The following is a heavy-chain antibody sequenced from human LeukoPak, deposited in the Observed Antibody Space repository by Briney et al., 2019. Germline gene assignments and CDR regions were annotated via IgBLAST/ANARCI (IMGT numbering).Heavy chain of an antibody. J-gene: IGHJ4*02. V-gene: IGHV3-21*01. CDR3: ARDRCSGGICYSFDQ. Sequence: PGGSLRLSCAASRFTFNNYRMYWVRQAPGKGLEWVSSISSSGTYIYYADSVKGRFTISRDNAKNSLYLQMNSLRAEDTAVYYCARDRCSGGICYSFDQWGQGTLVTVSS. CDR2: ISSSGTYI. D-gene: IGHD2-15*01. CDR1: RFTFNNYR.